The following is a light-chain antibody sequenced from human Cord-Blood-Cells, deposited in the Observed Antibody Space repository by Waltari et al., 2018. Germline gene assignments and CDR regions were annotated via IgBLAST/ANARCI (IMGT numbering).Light chain of an antibody. CDR2: DAS. CDR1: QSVSSY. V-gene: IGKV3-11*01. J-gene: IGKJ3*01. Sequence: EIVLTQSPATLSLSPGERATLSCRASQSVSSYLAWYQQKPGQAPRLLIYDASNRATGIPARFSGSGSGTDFTLTISSLEPEDVAVYYCQQRSNSPLTFGPGTKVDIK. CDR3: QQRSNSPLT.